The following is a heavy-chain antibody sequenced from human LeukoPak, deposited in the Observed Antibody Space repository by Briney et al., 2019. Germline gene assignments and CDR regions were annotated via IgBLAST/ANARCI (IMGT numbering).Heavy chain of an antibody. D-gene: IGHD5-18*01. Sequence: KPAETLSLTCAIYGGSLSGYYWSWIRQPPGKGLEWIAEINHRGNSHYNSSLKSRVTISVDTSRNQFSLKLSSVTAADTAVYYCARLSLVTAYYYYYMDVWGKGTTVTVSS. V-gene: IGHV4-34*01. CDR1: GGSLSGYY. J-gene: IGHJ6*03. CDR3: ARLSLVTAYYYYYMDV. CDR2: INHRGNS.